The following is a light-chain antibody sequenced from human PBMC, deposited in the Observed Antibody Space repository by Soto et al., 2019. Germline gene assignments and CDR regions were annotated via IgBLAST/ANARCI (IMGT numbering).Light chain of an antibody. V-gene: IGKV3D-15*01. CDR3: QQYKDWPPLT. Sequence: EIVMTQSPVTLSVSPGERVTLSCRASQNVNINLAWYQQRPGQAPRVLIYGASNRASGIPDRFSGSGSGTDFTLAISSREPDDFALYYCQQYKDWPPLTFGGGTRVEIK. CDR2: GAS. J-gene: IGKJ4*01. CDR1: QNVNIN.